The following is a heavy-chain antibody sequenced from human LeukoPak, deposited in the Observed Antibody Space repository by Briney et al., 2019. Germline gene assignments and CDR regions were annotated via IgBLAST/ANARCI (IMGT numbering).Heavy chain of an antibody. J-gene: IGHJ3*02. CDR3: ARDRWYYYDSSDYYHDAFDI. CDR1: GFTFSSYA. Sequence: GGSLRLSCAASGFTFSSYAMHWVRQAPGKGLEWVAIISFDGSYKNYADSVKGRFTISRDNSKNTLYLQMNSLRAEDTAVYYCARDRWYYYDSSDYYHDAFDIWGQGTMVTVSS. CDR2: ISFDGSYK. D-gene: IGHD3-22*01. V-gene: IGHV3-30*04.